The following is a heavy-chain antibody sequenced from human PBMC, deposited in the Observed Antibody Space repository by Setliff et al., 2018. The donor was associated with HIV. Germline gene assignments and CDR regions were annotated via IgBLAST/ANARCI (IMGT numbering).Heavy chain of an antibody. Sequence: SVKVSCKASGGTFNTYAMNWVRQAPGQGLEWMGHIIPIFNIANYAQKFQDRITITADEFTSTAYMELSSLRSEDTAVYYCASPHGYCPDGSCSLVGAFDFWGQGTMVTVSS. CDR1: GGTFNTYA. J-gene: IGHJ3*01. D-gene: IGHD2-8*01. CDR2: IIPIFNIA. V-gene: IGHV1-69*13. CDR3: ASPHGYCPDGSCSLVGAFDF.